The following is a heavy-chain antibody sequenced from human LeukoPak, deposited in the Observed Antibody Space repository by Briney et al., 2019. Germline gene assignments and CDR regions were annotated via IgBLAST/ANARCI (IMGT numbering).Heavy chain of an antibody. CDR2: INHSGST. Sequence: KPSETLSLTCAVYGGSFSGYYWSWIRQPPGKGLEWIGEINHSGSTNYNPSLKSRVTISVDTSKNQFSLKLSSVIAADTAVYYCARGTTRWGQGTLVTVSS. D-gene: IGHD1-1*01. CDR1: GGSFSGYY. V-gene: IGHV4-34*01. J-gene: IGHJ4*02. CDR3: ARGTTR.